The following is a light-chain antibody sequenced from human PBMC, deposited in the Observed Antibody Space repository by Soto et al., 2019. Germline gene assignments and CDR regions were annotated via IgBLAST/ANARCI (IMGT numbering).Light chain of an antibody. J-gene: IGKJ1*01. V-gene: IGKV1-5*03. CDR1: QTISSW. CDR3: QHYNSYSEA. Sequence: DIQMTESPSTLSGSVGDRVTITCLASQTISSWLAWYHQKPGNAPKRLIYKASTLKSGVPSRFSGSGSGTEFTLTISSLQPDDFATYYCQHYNSYSEAFGQGTKVDIK. CDR2: KAS.